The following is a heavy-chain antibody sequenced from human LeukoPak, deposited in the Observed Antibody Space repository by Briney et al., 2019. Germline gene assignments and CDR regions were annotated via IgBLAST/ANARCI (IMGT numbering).Heavy chain of an antibody. CDR3: VRDNAYKFDY. Sequence: GGSLRLSCAVSGFTFSSYWMNWVRQVPGKGLVWVSHINTFGTTATYADSVKGRFTISRDNANNTLYLQMNSLRVEDTAVYYCVRDNAYKFDYWGQGTLVAVSS. CDR1: GFTFSSYW. V-gene: IGHV3-74*01. J-gene: IGHJ4*02. CDR2: INTFGTTA. D-gene: IGHD5-24*01.